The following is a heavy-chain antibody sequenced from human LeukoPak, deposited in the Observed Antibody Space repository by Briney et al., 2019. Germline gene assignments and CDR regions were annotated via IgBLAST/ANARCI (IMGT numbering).Heavy chain of an antibody. J-gene: IGHJ4*02. CDR3: ASLLYSNPPFDY. Sequence: SETLSLTCAVSGYSISSGYYWGWIRQPPGKGLEWIGSIYHSGSTYYNPSLKSRVTISVDTSKNQFSLKLSSVTAADTAVYYCASLLYSNPPFDYWGQGTPVTVSS. D-gene: IGHD4-11*01. CDR1: GYSISSGYY. CDR2: IYHSGST. V-gene: IGHV4-38-2*01.